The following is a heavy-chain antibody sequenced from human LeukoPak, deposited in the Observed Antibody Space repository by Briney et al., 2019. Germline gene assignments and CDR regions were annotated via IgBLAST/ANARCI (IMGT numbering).Heavy chain of an antibody. J-gene: IGHJ5*02. D-gene: IGHD1-1*01. CDR3: ARGSNWKENWFDP. V-gene: IGHV1-8*03. CDR1: GYTFTSYD. CDR2: MNPNSGNT. Sequence: GASVKVSCKASGYTFTSYDINWVRQATGQGLEWMGWMNPNSGNTGYAQKFQGRVTITADESTSTAYMELSSLRSEDTAMYYCARGSNWKENWFDPWGQGTLVIVSS.